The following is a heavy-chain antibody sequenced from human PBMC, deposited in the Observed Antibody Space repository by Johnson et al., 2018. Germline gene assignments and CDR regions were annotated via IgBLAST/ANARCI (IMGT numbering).Heavy chain of an antibody. V-gene: IGHV3-23*04. D-gene: IGHD3-22*01. CDR2: ISGSGGST. CDR3: AKDLNYYDTDQDYSYMDV. J-gene: IGHJ6*03. Sequence: VQLVESGGGLVKPGGSLRLSCAASGFTLSSYAMSWVRQAPGKGLDWVSGISGSGGSTYYADSVKGRFTIPRDKSKNTLYLQMNSLRAEDAAVYYCAKDLNYYDTDQDYSYMDVWGKGTTVTVSS. CDR1: GFTLSSYA.